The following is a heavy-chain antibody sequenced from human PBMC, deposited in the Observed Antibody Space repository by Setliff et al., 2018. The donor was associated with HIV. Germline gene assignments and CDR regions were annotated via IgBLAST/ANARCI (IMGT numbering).Heavy chain of an antibody. Sequence: SETLSLTCTVSGGSTSTSGYYWGWIRQPPGKGREWIGSIYSSGSTYYNPSLKSRVTISVDTSKNQFSLKLSSVTAADTAVYYCARGLWYSSGWYGYWGQGTLVTVSS. V-gene: IGHV4-39*07. J-gene: IGHJ4*02. CDR3: ARGLWYSSGWYGY. CDR2: IYSSGST. CDR1: GGSTSTSGYY. D-gene: IGHD6-19*01.